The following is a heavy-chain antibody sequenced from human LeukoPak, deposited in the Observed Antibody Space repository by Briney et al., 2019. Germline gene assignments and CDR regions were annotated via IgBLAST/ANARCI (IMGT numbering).Heavy chain of an antibody. Sequence: GGSLRLSCAASGFTFSSYWMSWVRQAPGKGLEWVANIRQDGSEKYYVDSVKGRFTISRDNAKNSLYLQMNSLRAEDTAVYYCAREWGNDFWTIDYWGQGTLVTVSS. CDR3: AREWGNDFWTIDY. D-gene: IGHD3-3*01. CDR1: GFTFSSYW. J-gene: IGHJ4*02. CDR2: IRQDGSEK. V-gene: IGHV3-7*01.